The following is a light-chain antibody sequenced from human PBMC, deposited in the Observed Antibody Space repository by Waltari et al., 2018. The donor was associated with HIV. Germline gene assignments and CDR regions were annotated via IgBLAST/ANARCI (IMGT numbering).Light chain of an antibody. CDR2: EVR. Sequence: QSALTQPASVSGSPGPSISISCTGPSSDVGGYTAVSWYQQHPAKAPKLVILEVRNRPSGVSNRFSGSKSGNRASLTISGLQAEDEAYYYYSSYTSSDTVVFGGGTKVTVL. V-gene: IGLV2-14*01. J-gene: IGLJ2*01. CDR3: SSYTSSDTVV. CDR1: SSDVGGYTA.